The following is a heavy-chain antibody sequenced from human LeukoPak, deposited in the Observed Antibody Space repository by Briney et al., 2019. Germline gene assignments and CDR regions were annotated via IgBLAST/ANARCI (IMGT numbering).Heavy chain of an antibody. CDR3: ARDVYASSGYLGAEYFQH. CDR2: IYHSGST. CDR1: GYSISSGYY. J-gene: IGHJ1*01. Sequence: KSSETLSLTCAVSGYSISSGYYWGWIRQPPGKGPEWIGSIYHSGSTYYNPSLKSRVTISVDTSKNQFSLKLSSVTAADTAVYYCARDVYASSGYLGAEYFQHWGQGTLVTVSS. V-gene: IGHV4-38-2*02. D-gene: IGHD3-22*01.